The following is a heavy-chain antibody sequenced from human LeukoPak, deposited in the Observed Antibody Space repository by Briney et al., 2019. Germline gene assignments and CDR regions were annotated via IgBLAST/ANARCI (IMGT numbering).Heavy chain of an antibody. J-gene: IGHJ4*02. CDR3: ARDNYYYDSSGYYRANFVFDY. CDR2: IYTSGST. CDR1: GVSISSGSYY. V-gene: IGHV4-61*02. D-gene: IGHD3-22*01. Sequence: PSETLSLTCTVCGVSISSGSYYWRWVRQPAGKGLEWIGRIYTSGSTNYNPSLKSRFTISVDTSKNQFSLKLSSVTAADTAVYYCARDNYYYDSSGYYRANFVFDYWGQGTLVTVSS.